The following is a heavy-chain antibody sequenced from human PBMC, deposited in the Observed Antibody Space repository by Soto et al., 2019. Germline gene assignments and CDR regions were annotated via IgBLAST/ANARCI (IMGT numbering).Heavy chain of an antibody. V-gene: IGHV4-39*01. CDR3: ARTTYSSSWYSRLYFDY. CDR1: GGSISSSSYY. Sequence: QLQLQESGPGLVKPSETLSLTCTVSGGSISSSSYYWGWIRQPPGKGLEWIGSIYYSGSTYYNPSLKSRVTISVDTSKNQFSLKLSSVTAADTAVYYCARTTYSSSWYSRLYFDYWGQGTLVTVSS. D-gene: IGHD6-13*01. J-gene: IGHJ4*02. CDR2: IYYSGST.